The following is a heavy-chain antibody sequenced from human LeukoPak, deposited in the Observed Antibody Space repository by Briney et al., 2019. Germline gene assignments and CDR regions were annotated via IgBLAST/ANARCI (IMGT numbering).Heavy chain of an antibody. V-gene: IGHV3-30-3*01. Sequence: GGSLRLSCAASGFTFSSYAMHWVRQAPGKGLEWVAVISYDGSNKYYADSVKGRFTISRDNSKNTLYPQMNSLRAEDTAVYYCARDASVRVVVAATRGGFDPWGQGTLATVSS. CDR2: ISYDGSNK. J-gene: IGHJ5*02. CDR3: ARDASVRVVVAATRGGFDP. D-gene: IGHD2-15*01. CDR1: GFTFSSYA.